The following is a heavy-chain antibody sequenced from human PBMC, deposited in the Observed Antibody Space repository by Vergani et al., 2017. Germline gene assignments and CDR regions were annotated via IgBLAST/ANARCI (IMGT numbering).Heavy chain of an antibody. D-gene: IGHD1-7*01. V-gene: IGHV3-73*01. CDR3: AKGGHWNYDFDY. CDR1: GFTFSGSA. CDR2: IRSKANSYAT. Sequence: VQLVESGGGVVQPGGSLRLSCAASGFTFSGSAMHWVRQASGKGLEWVGRIRSKANSYATAYAASVKGRFTISRDDSKNTAYLQMNSLKTEDTAVYYCAKGGHWNYDFDYWGQGTLVTVSS. J-gene: IGHJ4*02.